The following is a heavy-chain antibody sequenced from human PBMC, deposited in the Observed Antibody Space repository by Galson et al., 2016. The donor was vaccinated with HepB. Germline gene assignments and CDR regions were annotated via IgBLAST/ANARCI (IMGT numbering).Heavy chain of an antibody. D-gene: IGHD2/OR15-2a*01. CDR3: ARDQNYYYGMDV. CDR2: ISSSGKYI. J-gene: IGHJ6*02. Sequence: SLRLSCAASGISFSFYSMNWVRQAPGKGLEWVSSISSSGKYIYYADSVKGRFTISRDNAKNSLYLQMNSLRAEDPAVYYCARDQNYYYGMDVWGQGTTVTVSS. V-gene: IGHV3-21*01. CDR1: GISFSFYS.